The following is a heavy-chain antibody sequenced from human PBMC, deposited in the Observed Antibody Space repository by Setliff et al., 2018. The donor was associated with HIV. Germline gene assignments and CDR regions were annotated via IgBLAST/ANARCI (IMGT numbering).Heavy chain of an antibody. Sequence: ASVKVSCKASGYTFTSYDINWVRQATGQGLEWMGWMNPNSGNTGYAQKFQGRVTMTRNTSISTAYMELSSLRSEDTAVYYCARDRSSTGDYNEEHLFDYWGQGTLVTVSS. J-gene: IGHJ4*02. CDR1: GYTFTSYD. D-gene: IGHD3-22*01. CDR2: MNPNSGNT. V-gene: IGHV1-8*02. CDR3: ARDRSSTGDYNEEHLFDY.